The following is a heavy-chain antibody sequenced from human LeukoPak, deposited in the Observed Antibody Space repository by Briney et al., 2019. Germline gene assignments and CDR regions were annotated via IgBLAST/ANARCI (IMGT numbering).Heavy chain of an antibody. Sequence: PSETLSLTCTVSGDSIRSYHWSWLRQPTGKGLEWIGHIHYSGRTNYNPSLRSRVTISVDTSKNQFSLKLTSVTAADTAVYYGAKHEGTAGPFGSWGQGTLVTVSS. J-gene: IGHJ4*02. D-gene: IGHD6-13*01. CDR1: GDSIRSYH. V-gene: IGHV4-59*08. CDR3: AKHEGTAGPFGS. CDR2: IHYSGRT.